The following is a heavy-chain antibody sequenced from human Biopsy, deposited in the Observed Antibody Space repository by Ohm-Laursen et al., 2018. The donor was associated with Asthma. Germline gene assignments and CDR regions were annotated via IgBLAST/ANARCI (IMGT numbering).Heavy chain of an antibody. V-gene: IGHV1-69*13. CDR1: GGTFNTYV. CDR3: ARKAGSCISRTCYSLDF. D-gene: IGHD2-2*01. Sequence: SVKVSCKSLGGTFNTYVIGWVRQAPGQGLEWLGVINSVFGTTTYPQKFQDRVTITADDSTSTVYMELSSLRSEDTAVYYCARKAGSCISRTCYSLDFWGQGTLVTVSS. CDR2: INSVFGTT. J-gene: IGHJ4*02.